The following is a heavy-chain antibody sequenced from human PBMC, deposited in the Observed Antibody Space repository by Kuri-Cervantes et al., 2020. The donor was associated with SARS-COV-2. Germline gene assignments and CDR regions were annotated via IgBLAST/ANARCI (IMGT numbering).Heavy chain of an antibody. CDR3: AREYSSSYYYYYMDV. CDR2: IYSGGST. Sequence: GESLKISCAASGFTVSSNYMSWVRQAPGKGLEWVSVIYSGGSTYYADSVKGRFTISRDNAKNSLYLQMNSLRAEDTAVYYCAREYSSSYYYYYMDVWGKGTTVTVSS. D-gene: IGHD6-6*01. V-gene: IGHV3-53*01. J-gene: IGHJ6*03. CDR1: GFTVSSNY.